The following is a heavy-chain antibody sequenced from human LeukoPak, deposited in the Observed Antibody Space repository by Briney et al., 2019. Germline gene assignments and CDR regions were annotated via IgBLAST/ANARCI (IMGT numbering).Heavy chain of an antibody. Sequence: PGGSLRLSCAASGFTFSSYSMNWVRQAPGKGLEWVSSISSSSYIYYADSVKGRFTISRDNAKNSLYLQMNSLRAEDTAVYYCARAQGYGTTDYYYYYGMDVWGQGTTVTVSS. J-gene: IGHJ6*02. V-gene: IGHV3-21*01. CDR3: ARAQGYGTTDYYYYYGMDV. D-gene: IGHD5-18*01. CDR1: GFTFSSYS. CDR2: ISSSSYI.